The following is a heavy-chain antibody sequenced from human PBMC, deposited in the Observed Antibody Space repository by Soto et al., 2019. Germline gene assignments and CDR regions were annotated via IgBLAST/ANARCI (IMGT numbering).Heavy chain of an antibody. CDR3: ASDPYYYASGY. D-gene: IGHD3-10*01. V-gene: IGHV3-11*01. CDR2: ISGGGETI. CDR1: GFIFSDLY. J-gene: IGHJ4*02. Sequence: GGSLRLSCAASGFIFSDLYMTWIRQAPGKGLEWLSYISGGGETIHYADSVKGRFTVSRDNARRSLYLQMNSLRADDTAVYYCASDPYYYASGYWGQGTLVTVSS.